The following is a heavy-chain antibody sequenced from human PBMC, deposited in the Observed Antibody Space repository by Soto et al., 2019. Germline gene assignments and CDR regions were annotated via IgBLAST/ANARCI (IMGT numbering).Heavy chain of an antibody. V-gene: IGHV3-21*01. CDR3: ASPVNWGYAFDI. D-gene: IGHD7-27*01. Sequence: GGSLRLSCAASGFTFSSYSMNWVRQAPGKGLEWVSSISSSSSYIYYADSVKGRFTISRDNAKNSLYLQMNSLRAEDTAMYYCASPVNWGYAFDIWGQGTMVTVSS. CDR1: GFTFSSYS. J-gene: IGHJ3*02. CDR2: ISSSSSYI.